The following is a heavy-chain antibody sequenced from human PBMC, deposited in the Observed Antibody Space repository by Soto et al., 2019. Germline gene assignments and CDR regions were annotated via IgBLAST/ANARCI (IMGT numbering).Heavy chain of an antibody. CDR1: GGTFSSYA. CDR2: IIPIFGTA. CDR3: ARSGQLGLYYFDY. V-gene: IGHV1-69*06. J-gene: IGHJ4*02. Sequence: SVKVSCKASGGTFSSYAISWVRQAPGQGLEWMGGIIPIFGTANYAQKFQGRVTITADKSTSTAYMELSSLRSEDTAVYYCARSGQLGLYYFDYWGQGTLVTVST. D-gene: IGHD6-6*01.